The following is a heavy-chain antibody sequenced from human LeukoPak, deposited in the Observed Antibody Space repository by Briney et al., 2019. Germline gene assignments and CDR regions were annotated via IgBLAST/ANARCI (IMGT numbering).Heavy chain of an antibody. CDR1: GGSFSGYY. J-gene: IGHJ6*02. Sequence: SETLSLTCAVYGGSFSGYYWSWIRQHPGKGLEWIGYIYYSGSTYYNPSLKSRVTISVDTSKNQFSLKLSSVTAADTAVYYCARDKMSYYYGMDVWGQGTTVTVSS. V-gene: IGHV4-31*11. CDR2: IYYSGST. CDR3: ARDKMSYYYGMDV.